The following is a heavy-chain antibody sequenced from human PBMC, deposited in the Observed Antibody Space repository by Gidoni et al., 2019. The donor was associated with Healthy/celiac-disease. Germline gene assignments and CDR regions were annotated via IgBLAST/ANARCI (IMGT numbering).Heavy chain of an antibody. CDR1: GFSLSNARMG. V-gene: IGHV2-26*01. CDR3: ARGLWPNDGYWYFDL. D-gene: IGHD2-21*01. CDR2: IFSNDEK. Sequence: QLTLKESGPVLVKPTETLTLTCTVSGFSLSNARMGVSWIRQPPGKALEWLAHIFSNDEKSYSTSLKSRLTISKDTSKSQVVLTMTNMDPVDTATYYCARGLWPNDGYWYFDLWGRGTLVTVSS. J-gene: IGHJ2*01.